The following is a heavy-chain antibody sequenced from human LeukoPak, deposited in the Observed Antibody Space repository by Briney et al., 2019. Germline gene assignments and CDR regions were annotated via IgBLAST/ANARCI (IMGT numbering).Heavy chain of an antibody. V-gene: IGHV3-33*06. J-gene: IGHJ4*02. CDR2: IWYDGSNK. Sequence: GRSLRLSCAASGFTFSSYGMHWVRQAPGKGLEWVAVIWYDGSNKYYADSVKGRFTISRDNSKNTLYLQMNSLRAEDTAVYYCAKDLTKYYYGSVDYWGPGTLVTVSS. CDR3: AKDLTKYYYGSVDY. CDR1: GFTFSSYG. D-gene: IGHD3-10*01.